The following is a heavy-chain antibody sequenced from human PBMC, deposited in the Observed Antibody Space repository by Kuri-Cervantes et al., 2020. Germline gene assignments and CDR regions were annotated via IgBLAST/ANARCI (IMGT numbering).Heavy chain of an antibody. CDR2: INHSGST. Sequence: SETLSLTCAVYGGSFSGYYWSWIRQPPGKGLEWIGEINHSGSTNYNPSLKSRVTISVDTYKNQFSLKLSSVTPADTAVYYCARRLHYWYFDLWGRGTLVTVSS. CDR3: ARRLHYWYFDL. CDR1: GGSFSGYY. D-gene: IGHD5-24*01. J-gene: IGHJ2*01. V-gene: IGHV4-34*01.